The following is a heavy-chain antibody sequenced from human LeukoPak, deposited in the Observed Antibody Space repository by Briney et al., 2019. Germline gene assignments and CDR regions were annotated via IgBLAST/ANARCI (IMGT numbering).Heavy chain of an antibody. CDR2: ISSSGST. D-gene: IGHD6-19*01. CDR3: ARARRGWYFDY. V-gene: IGHV4-4*07. CDR1: GGSLIGYY. Sequence: SETLSLTCAISGGSLIGYYWTWIRQPPGKGLEWIGRISSSGSTNYNPSLKSRVTMSVDTSKNQVSLRLSSVTAADTAVYYCARARRGWYFDYWGQGSLVTVSS. J-gene: IGHJ4*02.